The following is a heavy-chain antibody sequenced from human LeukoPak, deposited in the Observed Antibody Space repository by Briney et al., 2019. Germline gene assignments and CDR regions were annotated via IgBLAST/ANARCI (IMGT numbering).Heavy chain of an antibody. CDR2: IYYSGST. J-gene: IGHJ5*02. CDR1: GGSISSGGYY. CDR3: ARGSTMVRGVIITPGFFDP. V-gene: IGHV4-31*03. Sequence: SETPSLTCTVSGGSISSGGYYWSWIRQHPGKGLEWIGYIYYSGSTYYNPSLKSRVTISVDTSKNQFSLKLSSVTAADTAVYYCARGSTMVRGVIITPGFFDPWGQGTLVTVSS. D-gene: IGHD3-10*01.